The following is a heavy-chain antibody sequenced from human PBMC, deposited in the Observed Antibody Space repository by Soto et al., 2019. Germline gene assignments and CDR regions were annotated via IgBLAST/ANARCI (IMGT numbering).Heavy chain of an antibody. CDR1: GYTFTSYG. Sequence: QVQLVQSGAEVKKPGASVKVSCKASGYTFTSYGISWVRQAPGQGLEWMGWISAYNGNTNYAQKLQGRVTMTTDTSTSTANMERRGLRPDDRAVFYWARFGRGAKAYGARGPRVTVSS. J-gene: IGHJ4*02. D-gene: IGHD3-16*01. CDR3: ARFGRGAKAY. CDR2: ISAYNGNT. V-gene: IGHV1-18*01.